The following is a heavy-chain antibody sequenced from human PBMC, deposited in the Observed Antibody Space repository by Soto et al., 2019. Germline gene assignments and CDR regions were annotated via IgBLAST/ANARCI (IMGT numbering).Heavy chain of an antibody. CDR3: ARPTGYSSSWYSHYGMDV. V-gene: IGHV5-51*01. J-gene: IGHJ6*02. D-gene: IGHD6-13*01. Sequence: PGESLKISCKGSGYSFTSYWIGWVRQMPGKGLEWMGIIYPGDSDTRYSPSFQGQVTISADKSISTAYLQWSSLKASDTAMYYCARPTGYSSSWYSHYGMDVWGQGTTVTVSS. CDR1: GYSFTSYW. CDR2: IYPGDSDT.